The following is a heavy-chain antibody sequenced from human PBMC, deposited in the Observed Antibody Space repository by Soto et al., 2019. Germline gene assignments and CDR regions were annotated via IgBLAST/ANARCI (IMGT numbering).Heavy chain of an antibody. J-gene: IGHJ2*01. V-gene: IGHV3-7*04. CDR1: GFTFSNYW. Sequence: VQLVESGGGLVQPGGSLRLSCAASGFTFSNYWMNWVRQAPGKGLEWVANIKQEESEKYYVGSVKGRFTISRDNAKNALDLQMNSLRADDTAVYYCARGFSSGWPNWYFDLWGRGTLVTVAS. CDR2: IKQEESEK. CDR3: ARGFSSGWPNWYFDL. D-gene: IGHD6-25*01.